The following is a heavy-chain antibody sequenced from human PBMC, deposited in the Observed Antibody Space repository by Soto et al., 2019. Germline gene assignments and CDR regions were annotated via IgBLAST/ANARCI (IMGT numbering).Heavy chain of an antibody. Sequence: QVHLDQSGAEVKKPGSSVKVSCKAAGGTFSTYTLIWVRQAPGQGLEWMGRIIPMLTVTNSAQKFQGRVTLTADKSTSTDFMELTSLTSDATDVYYCSIGSWSAETFNVWGQGTMVTVSS. J-gene: IGHJ3*01. CDR2: IIPMLTVT. V-gene: IGHV1-69*02. CDR1: GGTFSTYT. CDR3: SIGSWSAETFNV. D-gene: IGHD2-2*01.